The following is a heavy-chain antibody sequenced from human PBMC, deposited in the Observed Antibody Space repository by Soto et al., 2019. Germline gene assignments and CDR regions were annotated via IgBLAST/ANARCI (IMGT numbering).Heavy chain of an antibody. V-gene: IGHV4-39*02. CDR3: SRSAIAGWV. Sequence: QLQLQEPGPGLVQPSETLSLTFTVSAGSISISNYYWGWLRQLPGKGLEWIASMYHSGSTCYNPSLKSQDPVSVDTTKKHCSLSISVVTAADPALYYCSRSAIAGWVWGPGALVTVSS. J-gene: IGHJ4*02. CDR1: AGSISISNYY. CDR2: MYHSGST. D-gene: IGHD3-9*01.